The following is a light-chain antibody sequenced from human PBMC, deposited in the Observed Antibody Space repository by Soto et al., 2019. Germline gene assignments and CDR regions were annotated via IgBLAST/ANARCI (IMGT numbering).Light chain of an antibody. J-gene: IGKJ4*01. Sequence: EIVLTQAPATLSLSPRERAPPSRRASQSVSSYLAWYQQKPGQAPRPLIYDASNRATGIPARFSGSGSGTDFTLTISSLEPEDFAVYYCQQRSSCPLTFGGGTKVDIK. CDR1: QSVSSY. CDR3: QQRSSCPLT. V-gene: IGKV3-11*01. CDR2: DAS.